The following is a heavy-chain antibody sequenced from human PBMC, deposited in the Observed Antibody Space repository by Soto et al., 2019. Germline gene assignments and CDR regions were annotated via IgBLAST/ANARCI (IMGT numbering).Heavy chain of an antibody. V-gene: IGHV3-33*01. CDR1: GFTFSSYG. CDR2: IWYDGSNK. Sequence: ESGGGVVQPGRSLRLSCAASGFTFSSYGMHWVRQAPGKGLEWVAVIWYDGSNKYYADSVKGRFTISRDNSKNTLYLQMNSLRAEDTAVYYCARGAAYSSSWFHYYYYMDVWGKGTTVTVSS. CDR3: ARGAAYSSSWFHYYYYMDV. J-gene: IGHJ6*03. D-gene: IGHD6-13*01.